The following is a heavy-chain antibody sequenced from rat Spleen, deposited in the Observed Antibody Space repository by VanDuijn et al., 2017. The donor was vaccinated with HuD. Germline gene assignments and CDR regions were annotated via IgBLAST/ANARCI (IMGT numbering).Heavy chain of an antibody. CDR1: GYSITSNY. J-gene: IGHJ4*01. Sequence: EVQLQESGPGLVKPSQSLSLTCSVTGYSITSNYWGWIRKFPGNKMEWIGHISYSGSTSYNPSLKSRISITRDTSKNQFFLQVNSVTTEDTATYYCARQGDYYSSYFYVMDAWGQGTSVTVSS. CDR3: ARQGDYYSSYFYVMDA. V-gene: IGHV3-1*01. CDR2: ISYSGST. D-gene: IGHD1-2*01.